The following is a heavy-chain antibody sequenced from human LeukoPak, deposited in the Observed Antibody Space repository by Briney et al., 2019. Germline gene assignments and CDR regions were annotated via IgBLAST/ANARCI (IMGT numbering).Heavy chain of an antibody. J-gene: IGHJ3*02. Sequence: PSETLSLTCTVSGGSISSYYWRWIRQPAGEGLEWIGHIYTSGSTKYSPSLKSRVTMSVDTSKNQFSLKLSSVTAADTAVYYCARVADYYDSSGYSPGAFDIWGQGTMVTVSS. V-gene: IGHV4-4*07. CDR3: ARVADYYDSSGYSPGAFDI. CDR1: GGSISSYY. CDR2: IYTSGST. D-gene: IGHD3-22*01.